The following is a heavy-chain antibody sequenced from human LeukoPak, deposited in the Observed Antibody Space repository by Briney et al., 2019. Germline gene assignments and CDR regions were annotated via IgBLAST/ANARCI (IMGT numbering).Heavy chain of an antibody. J-gene: IGHJ4*02. CDR1: GFTFSSYA. D-gene: IGHD5-12*01. CDR2: ISGSGGRT. CDR3: AKDLGYSGHDPLDH. V-gene: IGHV3-23*01. Sequence: TGGSLRLSCAASGFTFSSYAMSCVRQAPGKGLEWVSVISGSGGRTYYADSVKGRFTISRDNSKNTLYLQMNSLRGEDTAVYYCAKDLGYSGHDPLDHWGQGTLVTVSS.